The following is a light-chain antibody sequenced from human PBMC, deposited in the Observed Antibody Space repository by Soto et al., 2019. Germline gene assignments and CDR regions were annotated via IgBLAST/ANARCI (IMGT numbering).Light chain of an antibody. CDR1: SSNIGSNY. Sequence: QSVLTQPPSASGTPGQSVTISCSGSSSNIGSNYVYWYQQFPGSAPKLLIYRNDQRPSGVPDRFSGSKSGTSASLAISGPRSEDEADYYCAAWDDSLSAVVFGGGTKVTVL. CDR2: RND. J-gene: IGLJ2*01. V-gene: IGLV1-47*01. CDR3: AAWDDSLSAVV.